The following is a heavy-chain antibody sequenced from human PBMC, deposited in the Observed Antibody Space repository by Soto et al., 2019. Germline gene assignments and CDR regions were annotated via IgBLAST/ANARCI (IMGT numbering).Heavy chain of an antibody. J-gene: IGHJ2*01. CDR1: GFTFRSHA. CDR3: AIDPMATGAGRRYWYFDL. CDR2: ISGSAVDT. V-gene: IGHV3-23*01. Sequence: EVQLLESGGGLVQPGGSLRLSCAASGFTFRSHAMNWVRQAPGKGLEWVSVISGSAVDTSYAESVKGRFTISRDNSKNTLYLQMNSLRAEDTAIYYCAIDPMATGAGRRYWYFDLWGRGTLVTVSS. D-gene: IGHD7-27*01.